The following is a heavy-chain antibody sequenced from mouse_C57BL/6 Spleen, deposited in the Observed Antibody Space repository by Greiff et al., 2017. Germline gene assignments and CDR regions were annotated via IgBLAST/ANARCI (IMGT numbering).Heavy chain of an antibody. V-gene: IGHV2-2*01. D-gene: IGHD3-2*02. J-gene: IGHJ4*01. CDR2: IWSGGST. CDR3: ARTDSSGSTYYAMGY. CDR1: GFSLTSYG. Sequence: VKLMESGPGLVQPSQSLSITCTVSGFSLTSYGVHWVRQSPGKGLEWLGVIWSGGSTDYNAAFISRLSISKSNSKSQVVFKMTSLQADDTAIYYCARTDSSGSTYYAMGYWGQGTSVTVSS.